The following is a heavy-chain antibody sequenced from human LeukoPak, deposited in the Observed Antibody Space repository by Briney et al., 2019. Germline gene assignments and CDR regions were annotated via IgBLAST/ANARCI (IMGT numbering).Heavy chain of an antibody. CDR3: ARVGLKGFDY. CDR1: GFTFSSYS. V-gene: IGHV3-21*01. CDR2: ISSSSSYI. J-gene: IGHJ4*02. D-gene: IGHD2-8*01. Sequence: GGSLRLSCAASGFTFSSYSMNWVRQAPGKRLEWVSSISSSSSYIYYADSVKGRFTISRDNAKNSLYLQMNSLRAEDTAVYYCARVGLKGFDYWGQGTLVTVSS.